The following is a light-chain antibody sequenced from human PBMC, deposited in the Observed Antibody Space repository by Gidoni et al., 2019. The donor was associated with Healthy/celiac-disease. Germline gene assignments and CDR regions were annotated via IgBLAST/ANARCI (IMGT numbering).Light chain of an antibody. V-gene: IGKV1-9*01. CDR1: QGISSY. Sequence: DIQLTQSPSFLSASVGDRVTITCLASQGISSYLDWYQQKPGKAPKLLIYAASTLQGGVPSRFSGSGAGTEFTLTISSLQPEDFATYSCQQLSSSPLTFGPGTKVEIK. J-gene: IGKJ3*01. CDR3: QQLSSSPLT. CDR2: AAS.